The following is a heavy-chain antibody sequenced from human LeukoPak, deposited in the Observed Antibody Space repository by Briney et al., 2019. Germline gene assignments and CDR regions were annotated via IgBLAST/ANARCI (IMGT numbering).Heavy chain of an antibody. J-gene: IGHJ4*02. Sequence: GRSLRLSCAASGFTFSSYGMHWVRQAPGKGLEWVAVISYDGSNKYYADSVKGRFTISRDNSKNTLYLQMNSLRAEDTAVYYCARDTSGYDSSGYYNYWGQGTLVTVSS. CDR3: ARDTSGYDSSGYYNY. CDR2: ISYDGSNK. D-gene: IGHD3-22*01. CDR1: GFTFSSYG. V-gene: IGHV3-30*03.